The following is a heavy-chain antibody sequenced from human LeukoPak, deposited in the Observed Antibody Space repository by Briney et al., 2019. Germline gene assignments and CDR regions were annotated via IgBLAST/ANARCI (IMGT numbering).Heavy chain of an antibody. D-gene: IGHD1-14*01. V-gene: IGHV3-53*01. CDR2: IYSGGST. J-gene: IGHJ3*02. CDR3: ALWEPILDAFDI. Sequence: GGSLRLSCAASGFTVSSNYMSWVRQAPGKGLEWVSVIYSGGSTYYADSVKGRFTISRDNSKNTLYLQMNSLRAEDTAVYYCALWEPILDAFDIWGQGTMVTVSS. CDR1: GFTVSSNY.